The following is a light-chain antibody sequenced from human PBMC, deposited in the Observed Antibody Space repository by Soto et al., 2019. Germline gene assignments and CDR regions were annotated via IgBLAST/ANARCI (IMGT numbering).Light chain of an antibody. Sequence: QSALTQPASVSGSPGQSITISCAGSGGDVGNYDLLSWYQQIPGKAPKLMIYEVSNRPSGVSNRFSGSKSGNTASLTISGLQAEDEADYYCSSYTSSSTLRVFGTGTKVTVL. CDR3: SSYTSSSTLRV. V-gene: IGLV2-14*02. CDR2: EVS. J-gene: IGLJ1*01. CDR1: GGDVGNYDL.